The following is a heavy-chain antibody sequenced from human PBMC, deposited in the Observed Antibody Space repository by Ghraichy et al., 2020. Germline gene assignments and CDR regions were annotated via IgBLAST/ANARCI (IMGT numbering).Heavy chain of an antibody. D-gene: IGHD3-10*01. CDR3: TRGADQDYYYGLDV. CDR1: GFTFSSYG. J-gene: IGHJ6*02. Sequence: GGSLRLSCAISGFTFSSYGMHWVRQAPGKGLEWVAVISFDGSYTYYADSVKGRFTISRDNSKNTVYLQMNSLRAEDTAVYYCTRGADQDYYYGLDVWGQGTTATVS. CDR2: ISFDGSYT. V-gene: IGHV3-30*03.